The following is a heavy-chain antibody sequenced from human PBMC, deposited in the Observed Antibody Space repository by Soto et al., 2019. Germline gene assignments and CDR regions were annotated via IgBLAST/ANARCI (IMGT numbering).Heavy chain of an antibody. J-gene: IGHJ4*02. CDR3: ARDHGINGNSGADY. CDR1: GGSISSGDYY. CDR2: IYYSGST. V-gene: IGHV4-30-4*01. Sequence: PSETLSLTCTVSGGSISSGDYYWSWIRQPPGKGLEWIGYIYYSGSTYYNPSLKSRVTISVDTSKNQFSLKLSSVTAADTAVYYCARDHGINGNSGADYWGQGTLVTVSS. D-gene: IGHD1-20*01.